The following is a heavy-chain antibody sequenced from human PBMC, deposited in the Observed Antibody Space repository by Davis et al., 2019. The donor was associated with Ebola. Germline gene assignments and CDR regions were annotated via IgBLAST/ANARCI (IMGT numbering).Heavy chain of an antibody. V-gene: IGHV4-59*08. CDR1: GGSISTYY. J-gene: IGHJ4*02. CDR2: IYYSGST. D-gene: IGHD3-10*01. CDR3: ATSPDSDGLLWFGELCY. Sequence: SETLSLTCTVSGGSISTYYWSWIRQPPGKGLEWIGYIYYSGSTNYNPSLKSRVTISVDTSKNQFSLKLSSVTAADTAVYYCATSPDSDGLLWFGELCYWGQGTLVTVSS.